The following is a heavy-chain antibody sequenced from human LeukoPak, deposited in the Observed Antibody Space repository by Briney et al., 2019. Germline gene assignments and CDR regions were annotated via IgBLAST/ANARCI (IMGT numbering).Heavy chain of an antibody. CDR3: ARRIKRSSVYYYYYMDV. D-gene: IGHD3-10*01. J-gene: IGHJ6*03. Sequence: SETLSLTCAVYGGSFSGYYWSWIRQPPGKGLEWIWEINHSGSTNYNPSLKSRVTISVDTSKNQFSLKLSSVTAADTAVYYCARRIKRSSVYYYYYMDVWGKGTTVTVSS. V-gene: IGHV4-34*01. CDR2: INHSGST. CDR1: GGSFSGYY.